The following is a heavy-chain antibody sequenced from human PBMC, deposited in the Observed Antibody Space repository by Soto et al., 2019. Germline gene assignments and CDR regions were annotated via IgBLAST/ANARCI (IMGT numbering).Heavy chain of an antibody. CDR2: ITGSGGST. J-gene: IGHJ4*02. CDR1: GFTFSSYA. Sequence: EVQLLESGGGLVQPGGSLRLSCAASGFTFSSYAMSWVRQAPGKGLEWVSGITGSGGSTYYADSVKGRFTISRDKSKKTLYLQMNSLRAEDTAVYYCARGYCGGGSCYSPFDWGQGTLVTVSS. V-gene: IGHV3-23*01. D-gene: IGHD2-15*01. CDR3: ARGYCGGGSCYSPFD.